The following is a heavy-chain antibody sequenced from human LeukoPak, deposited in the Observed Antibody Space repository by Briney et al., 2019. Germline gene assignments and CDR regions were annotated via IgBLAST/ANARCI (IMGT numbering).Heavy chain of an antibody. V-gene: IGHV1-18*01. J-gene: IGHJ4*02. CDR3: ARSGQQLVLSFFDY. Sequence: ASVKVSCKASGYTFTSYGISWVRQAPGQGLEWMGWISAYNGNTNYAQKLQGRVTMTTDTSTSTAYMELRSLRSDDAAVYYCARSGQQLVLSFFDYWGQGTLVTVSS. D-gene: IGHD6-13*01. CDR1: GYTFTSYG. CDR2: ISAYNGNT.